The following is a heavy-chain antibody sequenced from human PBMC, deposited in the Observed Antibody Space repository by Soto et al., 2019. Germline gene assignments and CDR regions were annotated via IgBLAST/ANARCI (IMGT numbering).Heavy chain of an antibody. CDR2: IIPIFGTA. Sequence: ASVKVSCKASGGTFSSYAISWVRQAPGQGLEWMGGIIPIFGTANYAQKFQGRVTITGDESTSTAYMELSSLGTEDTAVYYCARDPYYYDSSGTRGAFDIWGQGTMVTVSS. V-gene: IGHV1-69*13. CDR1: GGTFSSYA. CDR3: ARDPYYYDSSGTRGAFDI. D-gene: IGHD3-22*01. J-gene: IGHJ3*02.